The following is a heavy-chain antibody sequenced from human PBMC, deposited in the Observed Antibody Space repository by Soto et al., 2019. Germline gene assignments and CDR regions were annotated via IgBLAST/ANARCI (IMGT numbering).Heavy chain of an antibody. CDR1: GFTFSSYA. CDR2: ITYDGGNS. D-gene: IGHD1-7*01. J-gene: IGHJ6*02. CDR3: ARSTYDVNYNYGYGGVVV. Sequence: QVQLVESGGGVVQPGRTLRLSCAASGFTFSSYAMYWVRQAPGKGLEWVAVITYDGGNSHYADSVKGRFGISRDNSKNTLSLQMNSVRLEDTAVYFCARSTYDVNYNYGYGGVVVGVQEATVTFSS. V-gene: IGHV3-30*09.